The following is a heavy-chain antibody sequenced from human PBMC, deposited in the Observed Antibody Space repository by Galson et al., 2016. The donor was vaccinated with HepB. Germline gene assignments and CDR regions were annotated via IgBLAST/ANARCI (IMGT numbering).Heavy chain of an antibody. CDR3: AKRHEYCPPVGCSVDY. D-gene: IGHD2/OR15-2a*01. CDR2: DSMDGRRK. CDR1: GFTFSGYG. Sequence: SLRLSCAASGFTFSGYGMHWVRQAPGKGLEWVAADSMDGRRKWYVESVEGRFTISRDNFNNMLYLQMSSLIPDDTAVYFCAKRHEYCPPVGCSVDYWGQGTLVSVSS. J-gene: IGHJ4*02. V-gene: IGHV3-30*18.